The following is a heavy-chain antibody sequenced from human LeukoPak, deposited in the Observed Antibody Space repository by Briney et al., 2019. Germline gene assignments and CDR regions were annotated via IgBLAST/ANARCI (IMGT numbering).Heavy chain of an antibody. J-gene: IGHJ6*04. CDR2: INHTGST. Sequence: PSETLSLTCALYGASVSGYYWAWIRQPPGRGLEWIGEINHTGSTTYNPSLKSRVTMSVDTSKNRSSLKLNSVTAADTAVYYCARGRLRFLEMDVWGKGTMVTVSS. CDR3: ARGRLRFLEMDV. D-gene: IGHD3-3*01. V-gene: IGHV4-34*01. CDR1: GASVSGYY.